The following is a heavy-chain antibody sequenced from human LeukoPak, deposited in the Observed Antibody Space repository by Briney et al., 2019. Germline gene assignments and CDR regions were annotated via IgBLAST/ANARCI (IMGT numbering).Heavy chain of an antibody. CDR2: MNPKSGNT. CDR1: GYTFTSYD. V-gene: IGHV1-8*01. CDR3: ATSAYFGASPPTVGMDV. Sequence: GASVKVSCKASGYTFTSYDINWVRQATGQGPEWMGWMNPKSGNTGYAQKFQGRVTMTRNTSITTAYMELSRLRSDDTAVYYCATSAYFGASPPTVGMDVWGQGTTVTVSS. D-gene: IGHD3-10*01. J-gene: IGHJ6*02.